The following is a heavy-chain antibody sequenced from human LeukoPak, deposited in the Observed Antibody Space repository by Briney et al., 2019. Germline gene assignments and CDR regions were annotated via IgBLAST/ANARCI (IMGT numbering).Heavy chain of an antibody. D-gene: IGHD3-3*01. CDR1: GFTFSSYA. J-gene: IGHJ5*02. Sequence: GGSLRLSCAASGFTFSSYAMSWVRQAPGKGREWVSAISGSGGSTYYADSVKGRFTISRDNSKNTLYLQMNSLRAEDTAVYYCAKLPYDFWSGYYPYNWFDPWGQGTLVTVSS. CDR2: ISGSGGST. V-gene: IGHV3-23*01. CDR3: AKLPYDFWSGYYPYNWFDP.